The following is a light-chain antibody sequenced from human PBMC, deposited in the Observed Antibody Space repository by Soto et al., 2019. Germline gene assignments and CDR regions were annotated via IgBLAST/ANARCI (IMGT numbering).Light chain of an antibody. J-gene: IGKJ4*01. CDR1: QSLLYSDGRTY. CDR2: EVS. Sequence: DVVLTQTPRSLSVTPGQPASISCKSSQSLLYSDGRTYVYWYLQKPGQPPQLLIHEVSNRFSGVPDRFSGSGSGTDFTLKISRVEADDVGVYYCMQCIQIPITFGGGTNVEIK. V-gene: IGKV2D-29*01. CDR3: MQCIQIPIT.